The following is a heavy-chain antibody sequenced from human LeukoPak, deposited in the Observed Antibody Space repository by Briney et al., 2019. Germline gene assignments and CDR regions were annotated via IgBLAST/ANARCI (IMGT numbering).Heavy chain of an antibody. CDR3: ARERLGYIYYYGMDV. V-gene: IGHV3-30-3*01. CDR2: ISYDGSNK. J-gene: IGHJ6*02. CDR1: GFTFSSCA. D-gene: IGHD5-24*01. Sequence: GGSLRLSCAASGFTFSSCAMHWVRQAPGKGLEWVAVISYDGSNKYYADSVKGRFTISRDNSKNTLYLQMNSLRAEDTAVYYCARERLGYIYYYGMDVWGQGTTVTVSS.